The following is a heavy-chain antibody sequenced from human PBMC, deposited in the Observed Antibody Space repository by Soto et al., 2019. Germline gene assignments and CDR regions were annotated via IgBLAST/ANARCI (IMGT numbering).Heavy chain of an antibody. CDR3: ARDEPGIAAAGTIRYGMDV. V-gene: IGHV4-59*01. D-gene: IGHD6-13*01. CDR2: IYYSGST. Sequence: SETLSLTCTVSGGSISSYYWSWIRQPPGKGLEWIGYIYYSGSTNYNPSLKSRVTISVDTSKNQFSLKLSSVTAADTAVYYCARDEPGIAAAGTIRYGMDVWGQGTTVTVSS. J-gene: IGHJ6*02. CDR1: GGSISSYY.